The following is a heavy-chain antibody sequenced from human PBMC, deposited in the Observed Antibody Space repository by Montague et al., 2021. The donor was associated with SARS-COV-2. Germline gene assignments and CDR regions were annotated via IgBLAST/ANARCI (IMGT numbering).Heavy chain of an antibody. Sequence: VKPTQTLALTCTFSGFSLSTSGMCVSWIRQPPGKALEWLARIDWDDDKYYSTSLKTRLTISKDTSKNQVVLTMTNVDPVDTATYYCARTYGSGRGFDLWGRGTLVTVSS. CDR1: GFSLSTSGMC. V-gene: IGHV2-70*11. J-gene: IGHJ2*01. D-gene: IGHD3-10*01. CDR3: ARTYGSGRGFDL. CDR2: IDWDDDK.